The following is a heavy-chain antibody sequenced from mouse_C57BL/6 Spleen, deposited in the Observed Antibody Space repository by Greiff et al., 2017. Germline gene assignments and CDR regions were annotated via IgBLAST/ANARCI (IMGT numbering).Heavy chain of an antibody. D-gene: IGHD1-1*01. V-gene: IGHV1-59*01. CDR2: IDPSDSYT. Sequence: QVQLQQPGAELVRPGTSVKLSCKTSGYTFTSYWMHWVKQRPGQGLEWIGVIDPSDSYTNYNQKFKGKATLTVDTSSSTAYMQLSSRTSEDSAVYYCARGVYYYGSSYPAEFAYWGQGTLVTVSA. CDR1: GYTFTSYW. J-gene: IGHJ3*01. CDR3: ARGVYYYGSSYPAEFAY.